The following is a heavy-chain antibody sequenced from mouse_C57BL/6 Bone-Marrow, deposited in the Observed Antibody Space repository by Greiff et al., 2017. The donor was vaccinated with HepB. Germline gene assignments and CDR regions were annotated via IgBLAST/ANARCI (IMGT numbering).Heavy chain of an antibody. V-gene: IGHV2-2*01. CDR3: ASFYQGAY. D-gene: IGHD1-1*01. Sequence: VQLQQSGPGLVQPSQSLSITCTVSGFSLTSYGVHWVRQSPGKGLEWLGVIWSGGSTDYNAAFISRLSISKDNSKSQVFFKMNSLQADDTAIYYCASFYQGAYWGQGTLVTVSA. J-gene: IGHJ3*01. CDR2: IWSGGST. CDR1: GFSLTSYG.